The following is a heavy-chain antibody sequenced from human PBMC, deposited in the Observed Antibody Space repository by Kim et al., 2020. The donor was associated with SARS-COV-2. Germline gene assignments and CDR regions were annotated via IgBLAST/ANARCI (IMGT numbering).Heavy chain of an antibody. CDR3: ARALGSLYYGMDV. D-gene: IGHD6-13*01. V-gene: IGHV3-30*01. Sequence: YAASVEGRFTISRDNSKNTLYLQMNSLRAEDTAVYYCARALGSLYYGMDVWGQGTTVTVSS. J-gene: IGHJ6*02.